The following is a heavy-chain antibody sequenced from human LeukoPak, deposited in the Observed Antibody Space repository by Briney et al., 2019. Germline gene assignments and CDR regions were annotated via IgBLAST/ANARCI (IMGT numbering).Heavy chain of an antibody. Sequence: GRSLRLSCAASGXTFSSYGMHWVRQAPGKGLEWVAVISYDGSNKYYADSVKGRFTISRDNSENTLYLQMNSLRAEDTALYYCARVGYYASGPLSYLDYWGQGTLVTVSS. D-gene: IGHD3-10*01. V-gene: IGHV3-30*19. CDR3: ARVGYYASGPLSYLDY. J-gene: IGHJ4*02. CDR1: GXTFSSYG. CDR2: ISYDGSNK.